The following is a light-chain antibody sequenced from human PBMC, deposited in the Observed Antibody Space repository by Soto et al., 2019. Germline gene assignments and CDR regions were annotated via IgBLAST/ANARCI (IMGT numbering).Light chain of an antibody. CDR3: QQYNNGPPMT. CDR2: GAS. J-gene: IGKJ1*01. Sequence: EIVMTQSPATLSVSPGERATLSCRASQSVSSNLDWYQQKPGQAPRLLIYGASTRATGIPARFSGSGSGTEFTLSISSLQSEDFAVYYCQQYNNGPPMTFGQGTKVEIK. V-gene: IGKV3-15*01. CDR1: QSVSSN.